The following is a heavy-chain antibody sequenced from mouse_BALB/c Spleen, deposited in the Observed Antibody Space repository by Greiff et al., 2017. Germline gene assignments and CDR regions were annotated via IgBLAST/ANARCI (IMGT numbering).Heavy chain of an antibody. CDR2: ISNGGGST. CDR3: ARHGGGYYPYYAMDY. V-gene: IGHV5-12-2*01. CDR1: GFTFSSYT. D-gene: IGHD2-3*01. Sequence: EVQRVESGGGLVQPGGSLKLSCAASGFTFSSYTMSWVRQTPEKRLEWVAYISNGGGSTYYPDTVKGRFTISRDNAKNTLYLQMSSLKSEDTAMYYCARHGGGYYPYYAMDYWGQGTSVTVSS. J-gene: IGHJ4*01.